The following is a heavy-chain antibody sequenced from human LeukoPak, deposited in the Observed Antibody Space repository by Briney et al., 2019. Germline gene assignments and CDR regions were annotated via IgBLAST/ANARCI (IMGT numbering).Heavy chain of an antibody. CDR3: ARCSPYYDFWSGYHNWFDP. V-gene: IGHV4-39*01. Sequence: SETLSLTCTVSGGSISSSSYYWGWIRQPPGKGLEWIGSIYYSGSTYYNPSLKSRVTISVDTSKNQFSLKLSSVTAADTAVYYCARCSPYYDFWSGYHNWFDPWGQGTLVTVSS. CDR1: GGSISSSSYY. D-gene: IGHD3-3*01. J-gene: IGHJ5*02. CDR2: IYYSGST.